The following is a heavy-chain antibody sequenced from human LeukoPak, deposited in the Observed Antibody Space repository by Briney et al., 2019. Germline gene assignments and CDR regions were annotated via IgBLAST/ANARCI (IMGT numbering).Heavy chain of an antibody. CDR3: ARDGLTGDDYFDY. J-gene: IGHJ4*02. V-gene: IGHV4-30-4*08. CDR2: IYYSGST. D-gene: IGHD7-27*01. CDR1: GGSISSGDFY. Sequence: PSQTLSLTCTVSGGSISSGDFYWSWIRQPPGKGLEWIGYIYYSGSTYYNPSLKSRVTISVDTSKNQFSLKLSSVTAADTAVYYCARDGLTGDDYFDYWGQGTLVTVSS.